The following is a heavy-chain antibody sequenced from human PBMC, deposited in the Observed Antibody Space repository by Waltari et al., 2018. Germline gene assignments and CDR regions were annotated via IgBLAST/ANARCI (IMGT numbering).Heavy chain of an antibody. Sequence: EVQLVETGGGLIQPGGSLRLSCAASGFTVSPNYMSWVRQAPGKGPECVSVSYRGGSTNYADSVKGRFTISRDSSKNTLYLKMNSLRAEDTAVYYCARDSTDGWLYCLHWGQGTLVTVSS. V-gene: IGHV3-53*02. CDR2: SYRGGST. D-gene: IGHD2-15*01. J-gene: IGHJ1*01. CDR1: GFTVSPNY. CDR3: ARDSTDGWLYCLH.